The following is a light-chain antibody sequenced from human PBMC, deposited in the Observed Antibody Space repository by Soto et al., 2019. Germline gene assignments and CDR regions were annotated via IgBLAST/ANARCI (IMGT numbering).Light chain of an antibody. CDR1: QSISSW. J-gene: IGKJ1*01. CDR3: QQYGSSSPWT. CDR2: KAS. Sequence: DLQMTQSPSTLSAAVGDRVTITFRASQSISSWLAWYQQKPWRAPKILLYKASRLETGVPSRFSGSESGTEFHLIISSLQPDDFASYYCQQYGSSSPWTFGQGTKVEIK. V-gene: IGKV1-5*03.